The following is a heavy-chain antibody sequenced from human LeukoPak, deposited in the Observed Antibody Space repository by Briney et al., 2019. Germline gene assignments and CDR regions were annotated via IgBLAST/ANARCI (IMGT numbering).Heavy chain of an antibody. D-gene: IGHD6-6*01. CDR2: IYYSGST. J-gene: IGHJ5*02. CDR1: GGSISSSSYY. V-gene: IGHV4-39*01. CDR3: ARRPYSSSSFDP. Sequence: SETLSLTCTVSGGSISSSSYYWGWIRRPPGKGLEWIGNIYYSGSTYYNPSLKSRVTISVDTSKNQFSLKLSSVTAADTAVYYCARRPYSSSSFDPWGQGTLVTVSS.